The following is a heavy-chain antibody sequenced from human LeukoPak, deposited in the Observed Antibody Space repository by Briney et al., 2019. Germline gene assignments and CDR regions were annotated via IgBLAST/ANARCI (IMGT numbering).Heavy chain of an antibody. D-gene: IGHD3-22*01. CDR2: VYSSGVG. V-gene: IGHV4-4*07. CDR3: AREEFLHEIDSSGYFVY. J-gene: IGHJ4*02. Sequence: PSDTLSLTCTVSGGSITGYYWNWIRQPAGQGLEWLGRVYSSGVGNYNPSLTSRVTMPVDTSKNQFSLKLTSLTAADTAVYYCAREEFLHEIDSSGYFVYWGQGTLVTVSS. CDR1: GGSITGYY.